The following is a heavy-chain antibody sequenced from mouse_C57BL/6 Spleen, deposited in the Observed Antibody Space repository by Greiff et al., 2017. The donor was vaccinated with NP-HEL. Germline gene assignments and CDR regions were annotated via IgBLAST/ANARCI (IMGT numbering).Heavy chain of an antibody. J-gene: IGHJ3*01. D-gene: IGHD2-3*01. V-gene: IGHV7-3*01. CDR1: GFTFTDYY. CDR3: ARYYDGLFAY. CDR2: IRNKANGYTT. Sequence: EVKLVESGGGLVQPGGSLSLSCAASGFTFTDYYMSWVRQPPGKALEWLGFIRNKANGYTTEYSASVKGRFTISRDNSQSILYLQMNALRAEDSATYYCARYYDGLFAYWGQGTLVTVSA.